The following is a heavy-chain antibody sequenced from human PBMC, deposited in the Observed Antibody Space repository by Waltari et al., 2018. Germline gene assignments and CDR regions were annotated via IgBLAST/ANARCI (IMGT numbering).Heavy chain of an antibody. CDR3: AKEGTYYYDSSGWFDP. Sequence: EVQLVESGGGLVQPGGSLRLSCAASGFTFSSYAMSWVRQAPGKGLEWVSAISGSGGSTYYADSVKGRFTISRDHSKNTLYLQMNSLRAEDTAVYYCAKEGTYYYDSSGWFDPWGQGTLVTVSS. CDR2: ISGSGGST. J-gene: IGHJ5*02. CDR1: GFTFSSYA. V-gene: IGHV3-23*04. D-gene: IGHD3-22*01.